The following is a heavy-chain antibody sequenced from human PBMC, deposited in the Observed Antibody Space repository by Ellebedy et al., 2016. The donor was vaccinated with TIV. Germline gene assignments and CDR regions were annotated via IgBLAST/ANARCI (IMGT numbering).Heavy chain of an antibody. CDR2: ISSRSTYI. D-gene: IGHD4-17*01. CDR3: ARDLDYGDPDYFDY. V-gene: IGHV3-21*06. CDR1: GFSLSNYS. J-gene: IGHJ4*02. Sequence: GESLKISCAASGFSLSNYSMDWVRQAPGKGLEWVSSISSRSTYIYYADSVKGRFTISRDNTKNTLYLQMNSLRANDTAVYYCARDLDYGDPDYFDYWGQGTLVTVSS.